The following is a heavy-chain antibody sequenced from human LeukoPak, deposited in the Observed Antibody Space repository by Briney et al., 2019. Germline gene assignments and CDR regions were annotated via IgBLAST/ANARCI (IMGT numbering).Heavy chain of an antibody. J-gene: IGHJ3*02. CDR2: ISYDGSNK. CDR1: GFTFSSYA. V-gene: IGHV3-30*04. CDR3: ARVAGGHRGNAFDI. D-gene: IGHD3-16*01. Sequence: GGSLRLSCAASGFTFSSYAMHWVRQAPGKGLEWVAVISYDGSNKYYADSVKGRFTISRDNSKNTLYLQMNSLRSEDTAVYYCARVAGGHRGNAFDIWGQGTMVTVSS.